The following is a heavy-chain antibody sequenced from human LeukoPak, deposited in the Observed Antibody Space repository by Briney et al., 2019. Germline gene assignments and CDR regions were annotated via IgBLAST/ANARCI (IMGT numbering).Heavy chain of an antibody. CDR2: IYYSGST. CDR3: ASGRLTVLSFFDY. J-gene: IGHJ4*02. CDR1: GGSISSYY. D-gene: IGHD1-1*01. V-gene: IGHV4-59*01. Sequence: SETLSLTCTVSGGSISSYYWSWIRQPPGKGLEWIGNIYYSGSTNYNPSLKSRVTISVDTSKNQFSLKLSSVTAADTAVYYCASGRLTVLSFFDYWGQGTLVTVSS.